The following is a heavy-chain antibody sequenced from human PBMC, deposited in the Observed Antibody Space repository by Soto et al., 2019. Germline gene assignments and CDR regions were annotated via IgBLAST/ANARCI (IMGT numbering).Heavy chain of an antibody. CDR3: AKPWRSGGELPYYAMDV. CDR1: GFTFSSYG. J-gene: IGHJ6*02. CDR2: ISYDGSNR. Sequence: QVQLVESGGGVVQPGRSPRLSCAASGFTFSSYGMHWVRQAPGKGLDWVAVISYDGSNRYYADSVKGRFTISRDNSKNTLFLQMNSLRAEDTAVYYCAKPWRSGGELPYYAMDVWGQGTTVTVSS. V-gene: IGHV3-30*18. D-gene: IGHD1-26*01.